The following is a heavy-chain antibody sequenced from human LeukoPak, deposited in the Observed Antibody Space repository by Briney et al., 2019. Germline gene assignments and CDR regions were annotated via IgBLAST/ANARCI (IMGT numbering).Heavy chain of an antibody. CDR2: MNPNSGNT. J-gene: IGHJ4*02. CDR1: RYTFTSYD. D-gene: IGHD1-1*01. Sequence: ASVKVSCKASRYTFTSYDINWVRQATGQGLEWMGWMNPNSGNTGYAQKFQGRVTMTRNTSISTAYMELSSLRSEDTAVYYCARALGMHNWNVYYWGQGTLVTVSS. CDR3: ARALGMHNWNVYY. V-gene: IGHV1-8*01.